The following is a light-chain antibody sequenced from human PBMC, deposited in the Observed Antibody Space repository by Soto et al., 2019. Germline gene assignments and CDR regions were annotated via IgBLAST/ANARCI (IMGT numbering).Light chain of an antibody. CDR1: QSISSW. CDR3: QQYKSYWT. J-gene: IGKJ1*01. CDR2: KAS. Sequence: DIQVTQSPSTLSSSVGDRVTITCRASQSISSWLAWYQQKPGKAPKLLIYKASSLQSGAPPRFSGTGSGTEFTLTISSLQPDDFAIYYCQQYKSYWTFGQGTKVDIK. V-gene: IGKV1-5*03.